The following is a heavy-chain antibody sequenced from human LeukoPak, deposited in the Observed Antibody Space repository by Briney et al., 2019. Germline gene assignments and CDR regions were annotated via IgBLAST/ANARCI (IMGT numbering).Heavy chain of an antibody. CDR2: IRGSGRNT. V-gene: IGHV3-23*01. J-gene: IGHJ4*02. CDR1: GFTFSTYA. D-gene: IGHD3-10*01. CDR3: AKDEGVVLSTSFDFGH. Sequence: GGSLRLSCVVSGFTFSTYAMSWVRQAPGKGLEWVAFIRGSGRNTYYADSVKGRFTISRDNFRNTLSLQMNSLRPDDTAIYYCAKDEGVVLSTSFDFGHWGQGTLVAVSS.